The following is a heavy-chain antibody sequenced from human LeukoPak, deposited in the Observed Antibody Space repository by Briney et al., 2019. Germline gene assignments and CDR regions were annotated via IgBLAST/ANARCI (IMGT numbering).Heavy chain of an antibody. CDR2: IYSGGST. D-gene: IGHD3-22*01. Sequence: PGGSLRLSCAASGFTVSSNYMSWVRQAPGKGLEWVSVIYSGGSTYYANSVKGRFTISRDNSKNTLYLQMNSLRADDTAVYYCGSDHYNTPDAAWGQGTLVTVSS. J-gene: IGHJ4*02. CDR1: GFTVSSNY. CDR3: GSDHYNTPDAA. V-gene: IGHV3-66*01.